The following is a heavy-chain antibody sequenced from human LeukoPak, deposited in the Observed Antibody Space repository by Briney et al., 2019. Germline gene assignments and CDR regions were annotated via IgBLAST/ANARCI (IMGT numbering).Heavy chain of an antibody. J-gene: IGHJ2*01. Sequence: GSSVKVSCKASGGTFSTSAISWVRQAPGQGLEWMGGIVPIFATANYAQKFQGGVTITADESTSTAYMDLSSLRSEDTALYYCATNLWSRGGDYWYFDLWGRGTLVTVSS. CDR2: IVPIFATA. CDR1: GGTFSTSA. D-gene: IGHD3-10*01. V-gene: IGHV1-69*01. CDR3: ATNLWSRGGDYWYFDL.